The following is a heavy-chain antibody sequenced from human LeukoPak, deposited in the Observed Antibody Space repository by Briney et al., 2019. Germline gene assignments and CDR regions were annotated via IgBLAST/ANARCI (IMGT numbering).Heavy chain of an antibody. Sequence: GGSLRLSCAASGFTFDDYAMHWVRQAPGKGLEWVSGISWNSGSIGYADSVKGRFTISRDNAKNPLYLQMNSLRAEDTALYYCAKATPVGDYYYYGMDVWGQGTTVTVSS. V-gene: IGHV3-9*01. J-gene: IGHJ6*02. D-gene: IGHD3-10*01. CDR3: AKATPVGDYYYYGMDV. CDR2: ISWNSGSI. CDR1: GFTFDDYA.